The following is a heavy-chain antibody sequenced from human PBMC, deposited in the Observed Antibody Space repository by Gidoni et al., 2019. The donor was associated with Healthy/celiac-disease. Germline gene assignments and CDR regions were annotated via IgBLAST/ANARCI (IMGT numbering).Heavy chain of an antibody. J-gene: IGHJ6*02. Sequence: QVQLVQSGAEAKKPGASVTVSCTASGYTFTSYYMHWVRQAPGQGLEWMGIINPSGGSTSYAQKFQGRVTMTRDTSTSTVYMGLSRLRSEDTAVYYCARPYGDYSFYYYGMDVWGQGTTVTVSS. D-gene: IGHD4-17*01. CDR2: INPSGGST. CDR1: GYTFTSYY. V-gene: IGHV1-46*01. CDR3: ARPYGDYSFYYYGMDV.